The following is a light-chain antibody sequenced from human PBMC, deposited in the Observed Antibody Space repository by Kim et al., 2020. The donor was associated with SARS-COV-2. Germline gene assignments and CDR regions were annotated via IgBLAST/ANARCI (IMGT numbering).Light chain of an antibody. V-gene: IGKV3-11*01. J-gene: IGKJ1*01. CDR1: QSVSSY. Sequence: EIVLTQSPATLSLSPGEGATLSCGASQSVSSYLAWYQQKPGQAPRLLIYDVSNRATGIPARFSGSGSGSDFTLTISSLEPEDFAVYYCQQYSNSPGTFGQGTKVEIK. CDR2: DVS. CDR3: QQYSNSPGT.